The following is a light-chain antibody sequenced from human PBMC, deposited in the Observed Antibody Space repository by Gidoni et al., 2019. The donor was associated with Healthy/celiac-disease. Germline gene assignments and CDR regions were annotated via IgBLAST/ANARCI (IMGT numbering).Light chain of an antibody. V-gene: IGKV1-33*01. Sequence: DIQMTQSPSPLSAYVGDRVPITCQASQDISNYLNWYQQKPGKAPKLLIYDASNLETGVPSRFSGSGSGTDFTFTISSLQPEDIATYYCQQCYNLPFTFGHGTRVEIK. CDR1: QDISNY. CDR3: QQCYNLPFT. J-gene: IGKJ5*01. CDR2: DAS.